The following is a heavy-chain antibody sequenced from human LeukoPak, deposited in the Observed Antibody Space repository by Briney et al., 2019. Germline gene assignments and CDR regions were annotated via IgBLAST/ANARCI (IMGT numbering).Heavy chain of an antibody. CDR1: GFTFSSYA. CDR2: IYSGGST. V-gene: IGHV3-66*01. CDR3: GCSVAVYYYYGMDV. D-gene: IGHD2-15*01. Sequence: GGSLRLSCAASGFTFSSYAMSWVRQAPGKGLEWVSVIYSGGSTYYADSVKGRFTISRDNSKNTLYLQMNSLRAEDTAVYYCGCSVAVYYYYGMDVWGQGTTVTVSS. J-gene: IGHJ6*02.